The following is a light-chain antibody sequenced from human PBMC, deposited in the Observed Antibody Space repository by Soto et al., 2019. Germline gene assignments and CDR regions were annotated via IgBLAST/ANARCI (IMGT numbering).Light chain of an antibody. V-gene: IGKV3-20*01. Sequence: EIVLTQSPGTLSLSAGERATLSCRASQRVTSSNLAWYQQKPGQAPRLLIHGASTRATGIPDRFTGGGSGTDFTLTVTRLEPEDSAVYYCQKYESSPLTFGGGTKVEIK. CDR1: QRVTSSN. CDR2: GAS. J-gene: IGKJ4*01. CDR3: QKYESSPLT.